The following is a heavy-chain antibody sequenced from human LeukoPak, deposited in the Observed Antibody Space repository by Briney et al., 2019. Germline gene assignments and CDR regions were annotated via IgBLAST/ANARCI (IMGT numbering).Heavy chain of an antibody. V-gene: IGHV3-21*01. D-gene: IGHD1-1*01. J-gene: IGHJ4*02. CDR3: ARGPKYIASTGPHYFDY. Sequence: GGSLRLSCAASGFTFGSYSMNWVRQAPGKGLEWVSSISLGSSYIYYADSVKGRFTISRDNAENSLYLQMNSLRAEDTAVYYCARGPKYIASTGPHYFDYWGQGTLVTVSS. CDR1: GFTFGSYS. CDR2: ISLGSSYI.